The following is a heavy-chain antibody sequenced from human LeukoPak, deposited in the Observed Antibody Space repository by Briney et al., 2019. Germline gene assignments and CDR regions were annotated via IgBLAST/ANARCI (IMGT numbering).Heavy chain of an antibody. V-gene: IGHV4-39*01. CDR3: ARQCSSTSCYSY. Sequence: SETLSLTCTVSGGSISSSTYYWGWIRQPPGKGLEWIGNIYYGGSAFYNPSLESRVTISLDTSKNQFSLKLSSVTAADTAVYFCARQCSSTSCYSYWSQGTLVTVSS. CDR1: GGSISSSTYY. CDR2: IYYGGSA. J-gene: IGHJ4*02. D-gene: IGHD2-2*01.